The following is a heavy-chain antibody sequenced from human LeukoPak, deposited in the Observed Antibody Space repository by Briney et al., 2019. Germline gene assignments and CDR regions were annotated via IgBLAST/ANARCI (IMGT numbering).Heavy chain of an antibody. V-gene: IGHV1-46*01. CDR2: INPSGGST. Sequence: ASVKVSCKAPGYTFTSYYMHWVRQAPGQGLEWIGIINPSGGSTSYAQKFQGRVTMTRDTSTSTVYMELSSLRSEDTAVYYCARASYSYGPYFDYWGQGTLVTVSS. CDR1: GYTFTSYY. D-gene: IGHD5-18*01. CDR3: ARASYSYGPYFDY. J-gene: IGHJ4*02.